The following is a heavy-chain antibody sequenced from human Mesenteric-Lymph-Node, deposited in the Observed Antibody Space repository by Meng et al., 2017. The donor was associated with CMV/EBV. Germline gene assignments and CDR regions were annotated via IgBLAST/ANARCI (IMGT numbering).Heavy chain of an antibody. Sequence: GGSLRLSCAASGFTFSSYSMNWVRQAPGKGLEWVSSISSSSSYIYYADSVKGRFTISRDNAKNSLYLQMNSLRAEDAAVYYCARGNCSNTRCSSGGFDYWGQGTLVTVSS. CDR1: GFTFSSYS. D-gene: IGHD2-2*01. CDR3: ARGNCSNTRCSSGGFDY. V-gene: IGHV3-21*01. J-gene: IGHJ4*02. CDR2: ISSSSSYI.